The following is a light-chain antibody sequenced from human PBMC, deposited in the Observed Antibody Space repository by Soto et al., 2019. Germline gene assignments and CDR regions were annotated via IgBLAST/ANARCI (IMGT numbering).Light chain of an antibody. CDR2: AAS. CDR3: QQSYSSPVT. J-gene: IGKJ5*01. V-gene: IGKV1-39*01. CDR1: QTVSTS. Sequence: DIRMTQSPSSLSASVGDRVTITCRASQTVSTSLNWYQQKPGKAPNLLIYAASSLQSGVPSRFSGRGSGTDFTLIINSLQPEDFATYYCQQSYSSPVTFGQGTRLEI.